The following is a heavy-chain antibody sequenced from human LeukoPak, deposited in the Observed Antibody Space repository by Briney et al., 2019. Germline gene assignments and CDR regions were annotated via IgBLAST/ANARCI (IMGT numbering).Heavy chain of an antibody. CDR2: IWYDGSNK. CDR1: GFTFSSYG. Sequence: PGGSLRLSCAASGFTFSSYGMHWVRQAPGKGLEWVAVIWYDGSNKYYADSVKGRFTISRDNSKNTLYLQMNSLRAEDTAVYYCARDKSQYCSGGSCYSELDYWGQGTLVTVSS. CDR3: ARDKSQYCSGGSCYSELDY. D-gene: IGHD2-15*01. V-gene: IGHV3-33*01. J-gene: IGHJ4*02.